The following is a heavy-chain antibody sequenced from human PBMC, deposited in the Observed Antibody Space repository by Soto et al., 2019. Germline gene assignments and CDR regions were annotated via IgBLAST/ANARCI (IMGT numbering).Heavy chain of an antibody. D-gene: IGHD4-17*01. CDR2: IYSGGST. Sequence: GGSLRLSCAASGFTVSSNYMSWVRQAPGKGLEWVSVIYSGGSTYYADSVKGRFTISRDNSKNTLYLQMNSLRAEDTAVYYCAREPLTTVPYFDYWGQGTLVTVSS. J-gene: IGHJ4*02. CDR1: GFTVSSNY. V-gene: IGHV3-66*01. CDR3: AREPLTTVPYFDY.